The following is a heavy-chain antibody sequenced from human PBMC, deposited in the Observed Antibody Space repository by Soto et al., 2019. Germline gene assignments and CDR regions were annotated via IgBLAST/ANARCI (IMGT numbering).Heavy chain of an antibody. V-gene: IGHV4-39*01. Sequence: SETLSLTCTVSGGSISSSTYYWGWIRQPPGKGLERIGSVYFSATTYYNPSLKSRLTFSEDTSKNLFSLKLSSVTAADTAVYFCARHGLSSSGWTAAGFDYWGQGIVVTVSS. CDR1: GGSISSSTYY. D-gene: IGHD6-19*01. CDR3: ARHGLSSSGWTAAGFDY. J-gene: IGHJ4*02. CDR2: VYFSATT.